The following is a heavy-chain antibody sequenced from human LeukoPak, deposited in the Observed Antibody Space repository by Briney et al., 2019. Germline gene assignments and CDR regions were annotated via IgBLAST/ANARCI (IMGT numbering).Heavy chain of an antibody. V-gene: IGHV3-30-3*01. J-gene: IGHJ4*02. CDR3: ARDPVQIEYYFDY. CDR1: GFTFSSYA. CDR2: ISYDGSNK. Sequence: GGSLRLSCAASGFTFSSYAMSWVRQAPGKGLEWVAVISYDGSNKYYADSVKGRFTISRDNSKNTLYLQMNSLRAEDTAVYYCARDPVQIEYYFDYWGQGTLVTISS.